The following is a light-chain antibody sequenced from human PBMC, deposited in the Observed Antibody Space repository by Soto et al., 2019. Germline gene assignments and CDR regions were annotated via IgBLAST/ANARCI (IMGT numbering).Light chain of an antibody. CDR3: KQLNTYPVT. CDR2: AAS. V-gene: IGKV1-9*01. CDR1: QGISRY. J-gene: IGKJ4*01. Sequence: IQLTQSPSSLSASVGDSVTITCRASQGISRYLAWYQQKQGRATKLLISAASTLQSGVPSRFRGSGSGTDFTLSISSLQPEEFATDYGKQLNTYPVTLGGGTKVDIK.